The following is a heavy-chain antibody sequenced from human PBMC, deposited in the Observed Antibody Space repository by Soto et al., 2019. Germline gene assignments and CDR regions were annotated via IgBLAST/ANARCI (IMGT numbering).Heavy chain of an antibody. Sequence: GGSLRLSCAASGFTFSSYAMSWVRQAPGKGLEWVSAISGSGGSTYYADSVKGRFTISRDNSKNTLYLQMNSLRAEDTAVYYCAKNSEDIVVYYYMDVWGKGTTVTVSS. CDR1: GFTFSSYA. V-gene: IGHV3-23*01. J-gene: IGHJ6*03. CDR3: AKNSEDIVVYYYMDV. CDR2: ISGSGGST. D-gene: IGHD2-15*01.